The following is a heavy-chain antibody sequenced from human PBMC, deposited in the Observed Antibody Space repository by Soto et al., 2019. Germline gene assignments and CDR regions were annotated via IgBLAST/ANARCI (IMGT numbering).Heavy chain of an antibody. J-gene: IGHJ4*02. CDR1: GFSLTTSGVG. V-gene: IGHV2-5*02. CDR3: AHRTAAALGA. CDR2: IYWDDDK. Sequence: QITLKESGLTLAKPTQTLTLTCTFSGFSLTTSGVGVAWIRQPPGKALEWLALIYWDDDKRYSPSLRSRLTITKDPSRNQVVLTMTNVDPVDTATYYCAHRTAAALGAWGQGILVTVSS. D-gene: IGHD6-13*01.